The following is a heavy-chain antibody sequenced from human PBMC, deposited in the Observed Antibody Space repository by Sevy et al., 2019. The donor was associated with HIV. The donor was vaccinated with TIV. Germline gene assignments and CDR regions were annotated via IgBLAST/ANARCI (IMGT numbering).Heavy chain of an antibody. CDR3: ARGGSEQLLDYFDS. D-gene: IGHD2-2*01. CDR1: GFTFNNYS. J-gene: IGHJ4*01. CDR2: ISSDGNMK. V-gene: IGHV3-30*04. Sequence: GGSLRLSCAVSGFTFNNYSLHWVRQAPGKGLEWVAVISSDGNMKYHADSVKGRFTISRENSKNTLYLRMHSLRANDSAVYYCARGGSEQLLDYFDSWGQGTLVTVSS.